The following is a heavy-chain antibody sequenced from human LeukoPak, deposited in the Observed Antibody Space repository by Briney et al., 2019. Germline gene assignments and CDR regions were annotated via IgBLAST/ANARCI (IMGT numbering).Heavy chain of an antibody. V-gene: IGHV4-39*01. Sequence: PSETLSLTCTVSGGSISSSSYYWGWIRQPPGKGLEWIGSIYYSGSTYYNPSLKSRVTISVDTSKNQFSLKLSSVTAADTAVYYCARHEWLRWFDPWGQGTLVTVSS. J-gene: IGHJ5*02. CDR2: IYYSGST. D-gene: IGHD5-12*01. CDR1: GGSISSSSYY. CDR3: ARHEWLRWFDP.